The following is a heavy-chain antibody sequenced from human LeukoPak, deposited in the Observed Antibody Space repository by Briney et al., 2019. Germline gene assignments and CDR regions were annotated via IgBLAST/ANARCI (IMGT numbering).Heavy chain of an antibody. CDR1: GFTFSSYS. V-gene: IGHV3-21*01. Sequence: GGSLRLSCAASGFTFSSYSMNWVRQAPGKGLEWVSSISSSSYIYYADSVKGRFTISRDNAKNSLYLQMNSLRAEDTAVYYCARVGCSSTSCYGTDYMDVWGKGTTVTVSS. J-gene: IGHJ6*03. CDR2: ISSSSYI. D-gene: IGHD2-2*01. CDR3: ARVGCSSTSCYGTDYMDV.